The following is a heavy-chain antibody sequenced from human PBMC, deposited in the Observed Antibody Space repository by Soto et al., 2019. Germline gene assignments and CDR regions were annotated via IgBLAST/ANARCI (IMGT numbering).Heavy chain of an antibody. D-gene: IGHD6-6*01. J-gene: IGHJ4*02. CDR3: ARGGIAARSFDS. Sequence: QVQLVQSGAEVKKPGSSVKVSCKASGGTFSSYAISWVRQAPGQGLEWMGGIIPIFATGNYAQKFQGRVTVTADESTSTTYMELSRLRSEDTAVYYCARGGIAARSFDSWGQGTLVSVSS. V-gene: IGHV1-69*01. CDR2: IIPIFATG. CDR1: GGTFSSYA.